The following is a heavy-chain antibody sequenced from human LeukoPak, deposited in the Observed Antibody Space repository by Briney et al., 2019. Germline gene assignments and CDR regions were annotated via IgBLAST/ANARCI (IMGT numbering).Heavy chain of an antibody. V-gene: IGHV3-21*01. CDR1: GFSFRSYS. Sequence: GGSLRLSCAVSGFSFRSYSMDWVRQAPGKGMEWVSSFTGSSSYISYADSVKGRFTISRDNAENSLFLQMNSLRPEDTAVYFCARDRLEGGETFASWGQGTLVTVSS. CDR3: ARDRLEGGETFAS. D-gene: IGHD1-1*01. J-gene: IGHJ4*02. CDR2: FTGSSSYI.